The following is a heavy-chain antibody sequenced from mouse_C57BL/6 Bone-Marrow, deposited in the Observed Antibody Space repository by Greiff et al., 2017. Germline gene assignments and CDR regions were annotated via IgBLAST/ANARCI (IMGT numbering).Heavy chain of an antibody. D-gene: IGHD2-1*01. V-gene: IGHV1-55*01. CDR3: ARTGDGNDLFAY. J-gene: IGHJ3*01. CDR2: IYPGSGST. Sequence: QVQLQQPGAELVKPGASVKMSCKASGYTFTSYWITWVKQRPGQGLEWIGDIYPGSGSTNYNEKFKSKATLTVDTSSSTAYMQLSSLTSEDSAVYYCARTGDGNDLFAYWGQGTLVTVSA. CDR1: GYTFTSYW.